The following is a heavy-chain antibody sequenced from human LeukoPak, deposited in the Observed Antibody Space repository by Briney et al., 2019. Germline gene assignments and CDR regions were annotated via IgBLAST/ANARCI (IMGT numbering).Heavy chain of an antibody. V-gene: IGHV3-7*01. J-gene: IGHJ4*02. CDR3: ARQDWLGDRYYFDS. Sequence: GGSLRLSCVASGFTFSSSWMAWVRQAPGKGLEWVASIREDGSQKTAVDSVRGRFTISRDNAKNSVYLQMDSLRAEDTAVYYCARQDWLGDRYYFDSWGQGTLVTVSS. CDR1: GFTFSSSW. CDR2: IREDGSQK. D-gene: IGHD3-9*01.